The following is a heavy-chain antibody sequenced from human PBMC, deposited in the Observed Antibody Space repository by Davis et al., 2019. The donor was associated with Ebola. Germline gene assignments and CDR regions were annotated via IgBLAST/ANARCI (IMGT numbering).Heavy chain of an antibody. V-gene: IGHV3-30*02. J-gene: IGHJ6*02. CDR2: IRYDGSNK. CDR1: GFTFSSCG. D-gene: IGHD3-10*01. CDR3: AKQSITEYGSGSYSYYGMDV. Sequence: PGGSLRLSCAASGFTFSSCGMHWVRQAPGKGLEWVAFIRYDGSNKYYADSVKGRFTISRDNSKNTLYLQMNSLRAEDTAVYYCAKQSITEYGSGSYSYYGMDVWGQGTTVTVSS.